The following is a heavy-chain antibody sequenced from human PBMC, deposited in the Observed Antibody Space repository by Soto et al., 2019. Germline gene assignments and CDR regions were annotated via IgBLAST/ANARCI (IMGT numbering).Heavy chain of an antibody. V-gene: IGHV3-15*01. Sequence: GGSLRLSCAASGFTFSNAWMSWVRQAPGKGLEWVGRIKSKTDGGTTDYAAPVKGRFTISRDDSKNTLYLQMNSLKTEDTAVYYCTTDDRPYSYSSSWYVRDAFDIWGQGTMVTVSS. CDR1: GFTFSNAW. D-gene: IGHD6-13*01. CDR3: TTDDRPYSYSSSWYVRDAFDI. J-gene: IGHJ3*02. CDR2: IKSKTDGGTT.